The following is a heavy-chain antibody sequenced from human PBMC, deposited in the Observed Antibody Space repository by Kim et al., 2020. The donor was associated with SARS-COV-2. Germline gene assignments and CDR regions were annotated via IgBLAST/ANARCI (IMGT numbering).Heavy chain of an antibody. Sequence: GGSLRLSCAASGFTFSSYSMNWVRQAPGKGLEWVSSISSDSSYMYYADSVKGRFTISRDNAKNSLYLQMNSLRVEDTAVYSCARYGSSSSNYCYYCGMDVWGQGTTVAVSS. CDR2: ISSDSSYM. V-gene: IGHV3-21*01. D-gene: IGHD6-6*01. CDR1: GFTFSSYS. J-gene: IGHJ6*02. CDR3: ARYGSSSSNYCYYCGMDV.